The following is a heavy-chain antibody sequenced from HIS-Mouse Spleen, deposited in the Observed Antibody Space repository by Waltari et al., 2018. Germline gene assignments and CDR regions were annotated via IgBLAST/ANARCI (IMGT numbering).Heavy chain of an antibody. V-gene: IGHV3-23*01. CDR2: ISGSGGST. J-gene: IGHJ4*02. CDR1: GFTFSSPA. CDR3: AKDVGQMQQQLTSDY. Sequence: EVQLLESGGGLVQPGGSLRLSCAASGFTFSSPAMSWVRQAPGKGLEWVSAISGSGGSTYYADSVKGRFTISRDNSKNTLYLQMNSLRAEDTAVYYCAKDVGQMQQQLTSDYWGQGTLVTVSS. D-gene: IGHD6-13*01.